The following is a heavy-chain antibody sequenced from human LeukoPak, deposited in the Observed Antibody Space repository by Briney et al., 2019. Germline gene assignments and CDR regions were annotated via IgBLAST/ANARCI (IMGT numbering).Heavy chain of an antibody. CDR2: MYYSGNS. Sequence: KPSETLSLTCTVSGVSVGSAGYYWTWIRQPPGKGLEWIGYMYYSGNSNYNPFLKSRVTMSLDPSKNRLSLKLSSVTAADTAVYYCARSQSQSGSYRYYFAYWGQGTLVTVSS. CDR1: GVSVGSAGYY. D-gene: IGHD1-26*01. CDR3: ARSQSQSGSYRYYFAY. V-gene: IGHV4-61*08. J-gene: IGHJ4*02.